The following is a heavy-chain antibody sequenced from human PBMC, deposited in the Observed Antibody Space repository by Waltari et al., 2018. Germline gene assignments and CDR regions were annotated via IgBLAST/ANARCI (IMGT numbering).Heavy chain of an antibody. V-gene: IGHV4-38-2*01. D-gene: IGHD4-17*01. J-gene: IGHJ4*02. Sequence: QVQLQESGPGLVKPSETLSLTCAVSGYSISSGYYWGSIRQPPGKGLEWIGSIYHSGSTYYNPSLKSRVTISVDTSKNQFSLKLSSVTAADTAVYYCARVWLTTDYWGQGTLVTVSS. CDR1: GYSISSGYY. CDR2: IYHSGST. CDR3: ARVWLTTDY.